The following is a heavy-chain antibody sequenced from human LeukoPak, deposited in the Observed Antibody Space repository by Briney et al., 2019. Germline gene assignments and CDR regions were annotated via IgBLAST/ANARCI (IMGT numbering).Heavy chain of an antibody. V-gene: IGHV4-39*01. D-gene: IGHD6-25*01. J-gene: IGHJ4*01. CDR1: GGSISTSTYC. CDR3: ARHPSSAWHADY. CDR2: ISYSGTT. Sequence: PSETLSLXCTVSGGSISTSTYCWGWNRQPPGKGPEWIGSISYSGTTYYNPSLKSRVTISVDTSNNQFSLRLTSVTAADTAVYFCARHPSSAWHADYWGHGTLVTVSS.